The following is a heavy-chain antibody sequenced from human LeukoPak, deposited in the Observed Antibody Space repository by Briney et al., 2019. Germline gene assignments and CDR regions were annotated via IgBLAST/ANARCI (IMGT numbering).Heavy chain of an antibody. V-gene: IGHV1-46*01. D-gene: IGHD3-22*01. CDR1: GYTCTSYG. Sequence: ASVKVSCKGSGYTCTSYGITWVRQARGQGLEVIGIIIPSGGSTSYAQKFQSRVTMTRDTSPSTVYMDLSSLTSEDTAVYYCTRTYYYDSSGYYYGRDAFDIWGPGTMVTVSS. CDR2: IIPSGGST. J-gene: IGHJ3*02. CDR3: TRTYYYDSSGYYYGRDAFDI.